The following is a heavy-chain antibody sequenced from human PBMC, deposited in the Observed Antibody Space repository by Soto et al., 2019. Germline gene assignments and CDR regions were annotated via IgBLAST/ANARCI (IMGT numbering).Heavy chain of an antibody. D-gene: IGHD1-20*01. CDR2: INPKSGGT. CDR3: ARDVLSRGNFITGKLFDY. CDR1: GYSFTGYS. J-gene: IGHJ4*02. Sequence: ASVKVTCKTSGYSFTGYSVHWVRQAPGHGPEWMGWINPKSGGTKYAQKFQGRVTMTRDTSISTVFMELSRVTSDGTAVYYCARDVLSRGNFITGKLFDYWGQGSLVTVSS. V-gene: IGHV1-2*02.